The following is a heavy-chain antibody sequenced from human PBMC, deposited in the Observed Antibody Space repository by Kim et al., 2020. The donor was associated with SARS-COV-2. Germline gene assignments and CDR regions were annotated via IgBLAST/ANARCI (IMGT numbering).Heavy chain of an antibody. CDR1: GFSFSSYG. CDR3: ARDSSHPVGADY. J-gene: IGHJ4*02. CDR2: IYYNGKNK. Sequence: GGSLRLSCAASGFSFSSYGMQWVRQAPGKGLEWVAVIYYNGKNKYYVDSVKGRFTISRDNSKNMMYLEMNNLRVEDTAVYYCARDSSHPVGADYWGQGTLLSVSS. D-gene: IGHD6-13*01. V-gene: IGHV3-33*01.